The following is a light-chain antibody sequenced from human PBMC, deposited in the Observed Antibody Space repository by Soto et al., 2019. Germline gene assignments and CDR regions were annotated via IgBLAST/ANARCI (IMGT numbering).Light chain of an antibody. J-gene: IGKJ4*01. CDR2: DVS. CDR1: PSAGTF. CDR3: QQYNHWPPLT. V-gene: IGKV3-15*01. Sequence: DIVMTQSPATLSVSPGDRATLPCRASPSAGTFLAWYQQKPGQAPRLLMYDVSTRAAGVPARFSGSGSGTEFTLTISGLQSDDFAVYYCQQYNHWPPLTFGGGTKVEMK.